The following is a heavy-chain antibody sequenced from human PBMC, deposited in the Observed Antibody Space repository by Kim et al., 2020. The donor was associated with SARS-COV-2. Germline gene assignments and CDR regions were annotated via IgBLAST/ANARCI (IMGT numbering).Heavy chain of an antibody. CDR3: AAGTAVVDY. CDR2: T. D-gene: IGHD6-13*01. Sequence: TDYALSLKSRITITPNTSENQFSLHLNSVTPEDTAMYYCAAGTAVVDYWGQGTLVTVSS. J-gene: IGHJ4*02. V-gene: IGHV6-1*01.